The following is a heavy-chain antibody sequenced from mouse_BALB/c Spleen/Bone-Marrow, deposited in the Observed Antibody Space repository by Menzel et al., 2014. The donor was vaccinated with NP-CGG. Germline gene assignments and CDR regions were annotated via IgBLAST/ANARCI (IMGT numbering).Heavy chain of an antibody. CDR2: INPSNGGT. CDR1: GYTFTSYY. CDR3: TRDHYYYGSSYWYFDV. V-gene: IGHV1S81*02. D-gene: IGHD1-1*01. J-gene: IGHJ1*01. Sequence: QVQLKQSGAELVKPGASVKLSCKASGYTFTSYYMYWVKQRPGQGLEWIGGINPSNGGTNFNEKFKSKATLTVDKSSSTAYMQLSSLTSEDSAVCYCTRDHYYYGSSYWYFDVWGAGTTVTVSS.